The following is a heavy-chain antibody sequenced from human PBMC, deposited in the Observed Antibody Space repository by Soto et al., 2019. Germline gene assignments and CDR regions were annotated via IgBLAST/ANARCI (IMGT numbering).Heavy chain of an antibody. CDR2: IIPIFGTA. V-gene: IGHV1-69*13. Sequence: SVKVSCKASGGTFSSYAISWVRQAPGQGLEWMGGIIPIFGTANYAQKFQGRVTITADESTSTAYMELSSPRSEDTAVYYCARDIYGSGYPNWFDPWGQGTLVTVSS. CDR3: ARDIYGSGYPNWFDP. D-gene: IGHD2-15*01. CDR1: GGTFSSYA. J-gene: IGHJ5*02.